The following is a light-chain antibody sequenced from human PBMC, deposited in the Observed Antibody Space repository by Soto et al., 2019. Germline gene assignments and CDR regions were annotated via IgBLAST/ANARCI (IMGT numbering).Light chain of an antibody. CDR1: QSVTSNY. CDR3: QQYGSSFTWT. Sequence: EVVLTQSPGTVSLSPGERATLSCRASQSVTSNYLAWYQQKHGQAPRRLIYAASSRDTGIPDRFSGSGSGTDYTVSISRLDLEDFAVDYGQQYGSSFTWTCGQGTKVEVK. J-gene: IGKJ1*01. V-gene: IGKV3-20*01. CDR2: AAS.